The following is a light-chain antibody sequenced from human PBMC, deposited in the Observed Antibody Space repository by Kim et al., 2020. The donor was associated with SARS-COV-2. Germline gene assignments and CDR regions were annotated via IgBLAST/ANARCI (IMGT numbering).Light chain of an antibody. V-gene: IGLV3-1*01. J-gene: IGLJ2*01. CDR1: KLGDKY. Sequence: SYELTQPPSVSVSPGQTATITCSGDKLGDKYPSWYHQRPGQSPVLVIYQDTRRPSGIPGRFSASNYGNTATLTISGTQTVDEGDYYCQAWDSSTATIFGGGTQLTVL. CDR3: QAWDSSTATI. CDR2: QDT.